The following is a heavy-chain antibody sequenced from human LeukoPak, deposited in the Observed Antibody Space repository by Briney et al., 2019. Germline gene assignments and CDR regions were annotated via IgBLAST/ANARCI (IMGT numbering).Heavy chain of an antibody. CDR1: GFTFSSYS. D-gene: IGHD1-26*01. CDR3: ARDPIVGANTFDY. J-gene: IGHJ4*02. Sequence: GGSLRLSCAASGFTFSSYSMNWVRQAPGKGLEWVAVISYDGSNKYYADSVKGRFTISRDNSKNTLYLQMNSLRAEDTAVYYCARDPIVGANTFDYWGQGTLVTVSS. CDR2: ISYDGSNK. V-gene: IGHV3-30*03.